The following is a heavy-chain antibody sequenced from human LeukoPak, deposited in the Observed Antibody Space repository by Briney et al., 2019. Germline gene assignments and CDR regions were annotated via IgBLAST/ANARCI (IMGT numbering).Heavy chain of an antibody. D-gene: IGHD6-13*01. CDR2: VYYSGST. Sequence: SETLSLTCTVSGYSITTNTYYWGWIRPPPGKGLEWIGSVYYSGSTYYSPSLKSRVTTSVDTSKNQFSLKLSSVTAADTAVYYCARQGAAASGRAFDYWGQGTPVTVSS. CDR3: ARQGAAASGRAFDY. CDR1: GYSITTNTYY. J-gene: IGHJ4*02. V-gene: IGHV4-39*01.